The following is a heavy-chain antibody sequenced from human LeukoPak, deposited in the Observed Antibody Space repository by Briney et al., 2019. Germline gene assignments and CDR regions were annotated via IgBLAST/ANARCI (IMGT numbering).Heavy chain of an antibody. J-gene: IGHJ4*02. Sequence: GGSLRLSCAASGFTFSSYDMHWVRQATGKGLEWVSAIGTAGDTYYPGSVKGRFAISRDNAKNSLYLQMNGLRAEDTAVYYCARDPAEADCWGQGTLVTVSS. CDR2: IGTAGDT. CDR3: ARDPAEADC. CDR1: GFTFSSYD. V-gene: IGHV3-13*01.